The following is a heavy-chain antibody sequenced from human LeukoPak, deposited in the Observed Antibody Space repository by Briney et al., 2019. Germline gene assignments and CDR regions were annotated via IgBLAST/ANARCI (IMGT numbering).Heavy chain of an antibody. V-gene: IGHV3-21*01. Sequence: GGSLRLSCAASGFTFSSYSMNWVRQAPGKGLEWVSSISSSSSYIYYADSVKGRFTISRDNAKNSLYLQMNSLRAEDTAVYYCAREVPVVVPAAPDYWAREPWSPSPQ. CDR2: ISSSSSYI. CDR3: AREVPVVVPAAPDY. J-gene: IGHJ4*02. D-gene: IGHD2-2*01. CDR1: GFTFSSYS.